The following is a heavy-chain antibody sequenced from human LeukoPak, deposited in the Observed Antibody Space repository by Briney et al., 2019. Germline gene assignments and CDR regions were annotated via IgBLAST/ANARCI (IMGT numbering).Heavy chain of an antibody. CDR2: IYYSGST. Sequence: EPSETLSLTCTVSGGSISSYYWSWIRQPPGKGLEWIGYIYYSGSTNYNPSLKSRVTISVDTSKNQFSLKLSSVTAADTAVYYCARHPSGAFDIWGQGTMVTVSS. V-gene: IGHV4-59*08. CDR1: GGSISSYY. J-gene: IGHJ3*02. CDR3: ARHPSGAFDI.